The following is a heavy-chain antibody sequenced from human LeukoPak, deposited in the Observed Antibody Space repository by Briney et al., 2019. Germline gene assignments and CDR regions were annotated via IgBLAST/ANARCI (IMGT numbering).Heavy chain of an antibody. CDR3: ARDWVNYGAFDI. J-gene: IGHJ3*02. D-gene: IGHD3-10*01. V-gene: IGHV3-30*02. Sequence: GGSLRLSCAASGFTFSSYGMHWVRQAPGKGLEWVAFIRYDGSNKYYADSVKGRFTISRDNAKNSLYLQMNSLRAEDTAVYYCARDWVNYGAFDIWGQGTMVTVSS. CDR2: IRYDGSNK. CDR1: GFTFSSYG.